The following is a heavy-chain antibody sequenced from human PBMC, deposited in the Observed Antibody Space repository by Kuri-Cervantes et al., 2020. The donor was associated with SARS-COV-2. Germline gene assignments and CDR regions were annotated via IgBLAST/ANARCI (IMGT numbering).Heavy chain of an antibody. V-gene: IGHV1-8*03. J-gene: IGHJ6*03. Sequence: ASVKVSCKASGYTSTSYDINWVRQATGQGLEWMGWMNPNSGNTGYAQKFQGRVTITRNTSISTAYMELSSLRSEDTAVYYCVRSSSSSVYYYYYMDVWGKGTTVTVSS. CDR1: GYTSTSYD. CDR2: MNPNSGNT. CDR3: VRSSSSSVYYYYYMDV. D-gene: IGHD6-6*01.